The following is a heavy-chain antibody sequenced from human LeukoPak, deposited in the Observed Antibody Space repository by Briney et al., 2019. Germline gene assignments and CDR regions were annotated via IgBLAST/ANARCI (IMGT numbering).Heavy chain of an antibody. CDR1: GGSFSGYY. D-gene: IGHD3-3*01. CDR3: ARGPTSLITIFGVVSNRHDAFDI. J-gene: IGHJ3*02. Sequence: SETLSLTCAVYGGSFSGYYWSWIRQPPGKGLEWIGEINHSGSTNYNPSLKSRVTISVDTSKNQFSLQLSSVTAADTAVYYCARGPTSLITIFGVVSNRHDAFDIWGQGTMVTVSS. V-gene: IGHV4-34*01. CDR2: INHSGST.